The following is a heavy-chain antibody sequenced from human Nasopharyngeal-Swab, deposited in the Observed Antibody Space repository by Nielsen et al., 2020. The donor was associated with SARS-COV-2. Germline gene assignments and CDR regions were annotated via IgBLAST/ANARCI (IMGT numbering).Heavy chain of an antibody. D-gene: IGHD6-6*01. Sequence: VRQAPGKGLEWVAVVSYDGRYDYYADSVKGRFTISRDNAKNSLYLQMNSLRAEDTAVYYCARDPDILIIAAHYYGMDVWGQGTTVTVSS. J-gene: IGHJ6*02. CDR3: ARDPDILIIAAHYYGMDV. CDR2: VSYDGRYD. V-gene: IGHV3-30*04.